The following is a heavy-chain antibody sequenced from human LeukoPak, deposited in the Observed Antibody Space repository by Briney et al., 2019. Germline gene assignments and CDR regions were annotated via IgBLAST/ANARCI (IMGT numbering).Heavy chain of an antibody. V-gene: IGHV4-39*07. Sequence: SETLSLTCTVSGGSISSSSYYWGWIRQPPGKGLEWIGSIYYSGSTYYNPSLKSRVTISVDTSKNQFSLKLSSVTAADTAVYYCARLYDSIAAAGDDAFDIWGQGTMVTVSS. CDR1: GGSISSSSYY. D-gene: IGHD6-13*01. CDR2: IYYSGST. CDR3: ARLYDSIAAAGDDAFDI. J-gene: IGHJ3*02.